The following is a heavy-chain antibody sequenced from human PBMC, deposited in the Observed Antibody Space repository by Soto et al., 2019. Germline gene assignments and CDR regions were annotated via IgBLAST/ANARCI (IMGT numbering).Heavy chain of an antibody. J-gene: IGHJ5*02. CDR1: GGSVSSGSYH. Sequence: SETLSLTCTVSGGSVSSGSYHWSWIRQPPGKGLEWIGYIYYSGSTNYNPSLKSRVTISVETSKNQFSLKLSSVTAADTAVYYCARIPVDTSMIYWLDPWGQGTLVTVSS. V-gene: IGHV4-61*01. CDR2: IYYSGST. CDR3: ARIPVDTSMIYWLDP. D-gene: IGHD5-18*01.